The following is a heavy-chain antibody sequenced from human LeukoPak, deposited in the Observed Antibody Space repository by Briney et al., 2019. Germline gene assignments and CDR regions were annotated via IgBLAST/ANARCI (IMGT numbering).Heavy chain of an antibody. D-gene: IGHD1-20*01. Sequence: GESLKISCKGSGYGFTSHWIGWVRQMPGKGLEWMGIIYPGDSDSRDSPRYSPSFQGQVTISADKSISTAYLQRSSLKASDTAIYYCARAIITGTTFAFDIWGQGTMVTVSS. V-gene: IGHV5-51*01. CDR1: GYGFTSHW. CDR3: ARAIITGTTFAFDI. J-gene: IGHJ3*02. CDR2: IYPGDSDSRDSP.